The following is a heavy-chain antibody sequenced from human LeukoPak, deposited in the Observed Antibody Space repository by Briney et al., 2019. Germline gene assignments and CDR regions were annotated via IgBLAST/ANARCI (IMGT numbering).Heavy chain of an antibody. CDR1: GGSISSYY. CDR2: IYYSGST. Sequence: SETLSLTCTVSGGSISSYYWSWIRKPPGKGLEWIGYIYYSGSTNYNPSLKSRVTISVDTSKNQFSLKLSSVTAADTAVYYCARHTVTMVRGVMANWFDPWGQGTLVTVSS. D-gene: IGHD3-10*01. CDR3: ARHTVTMVRGVMANWFDP. J-gene: IGHJ5*02. V-gene: IGHV4-59*08.